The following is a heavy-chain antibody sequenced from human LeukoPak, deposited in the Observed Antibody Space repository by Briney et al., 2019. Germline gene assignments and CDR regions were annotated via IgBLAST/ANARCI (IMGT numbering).Heavy chain of an antibody. Sequence: ASVKVSCKASGYTFTSYYMHWVRQAPGQGLEWMGIINPSGGSTSYAQKFQGRDTMTRDTSTRTVYMELSSLRSEDTAVYYCARADPLYIVLMVYATRLDYWGQGTLVTVSS. CDR1: GYTFTSYY. CDR2: INPSGGST. J-gene: IGHJ4*02. V-gene: IGHV1-46*01. D-gene: IGHD2-8*01. CDR3: ARADPLYIVLMVYATRLDY.